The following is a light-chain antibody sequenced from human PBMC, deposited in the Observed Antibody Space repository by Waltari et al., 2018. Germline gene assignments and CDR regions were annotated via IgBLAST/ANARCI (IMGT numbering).Light chain of an antibody. CDR2: AAS. V-gene: IGKV1-12*01. CDR1: QDIGRW. CDR3: QQTNTFPLT. J-gene: IGKJ2*01. Sequence: DIQMIQSPSSVSASFGDRVTITCRASQDIGRWLAWYQHKPGRAPNLLIFAASNLQNGVPSRFSGSGSGTYFTLTINSLQPEDFATYYCQQTNTFPLTFGQGTKLEIK.